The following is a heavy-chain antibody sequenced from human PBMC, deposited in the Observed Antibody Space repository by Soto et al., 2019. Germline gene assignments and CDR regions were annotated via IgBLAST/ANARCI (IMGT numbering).Heavy chain of an antibody. Sequence: EVQLLESGGGLVQPGGSLRLSCAASGFTFTNYVMTWVRQAPGKGLKWVSSISGSGTITYYADSVKGRFTISRDNSKNTLSLQMNSLRAEDTAVYYCAKDFYRDAYTTGFFDYWGQGTLVTVSS. V-gene: IGHV3-23*01. J-gene: IGHJ4*02. CDR2: ISGSGTIT. CDR1: GFTFTNYV. CDR3: AKDFYRDAYTTGFFDY. D-gene: IGHD4-4*01.